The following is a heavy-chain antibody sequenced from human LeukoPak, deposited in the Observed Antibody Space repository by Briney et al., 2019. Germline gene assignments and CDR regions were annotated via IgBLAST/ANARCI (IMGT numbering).Heavy chain of an antibody. D-gene: IGHD2-2*03. J-gene: IGHJ5*02. Sequence: ASVKVSCKASGYTFTGYYMHWVRQAPGQGLEWMGWINLNSGGTNYAQKFQGRVTMTRDTSISTAYMELSRLRSDDTAVYYCARDHGYCSSTSCYPGNWFDPWGQGTLVTVSS. V-gene: IGHV1-2*02. CDR3: ARDHGYCSSTSCYPGNWFDP. CDR1: GYTFTGYY. CDR2: INLNSGGT.